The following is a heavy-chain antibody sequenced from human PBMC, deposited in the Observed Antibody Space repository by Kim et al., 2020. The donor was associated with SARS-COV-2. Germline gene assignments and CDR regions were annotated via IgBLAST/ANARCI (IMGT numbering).Heavy chain of an antibody. J-gene: IGHJ6*02. V-gene: IGHV4-59*01. Sequence: PSLKSLVTISVDTSKHQFSLKLSSVTAADTAVYYCARVVLDYYYYYGMDVWGQGTTVTVSS. CDR3: ARVVLDYYYYYGMDV.